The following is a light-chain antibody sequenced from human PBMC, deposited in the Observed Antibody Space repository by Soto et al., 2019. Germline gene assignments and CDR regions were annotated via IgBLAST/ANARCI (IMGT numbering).Light chain of an antibody. V-gene: IGKV3-20*01. Sequence: EIVLTQSPGTLSLSPGDRATLSCRASQSVTSAYLAWYQQKPGKAHRLLIYAASSRDTDIRARFSGSGSGTDFTLTIGRLEPEDFAVYYCQQYGTSPQTFGQGTKVEIK. CDR3: QQYGTSPQT. CDR2: AAS. CDR1: QSVTSAY. J-gene: IGKJ1*01.